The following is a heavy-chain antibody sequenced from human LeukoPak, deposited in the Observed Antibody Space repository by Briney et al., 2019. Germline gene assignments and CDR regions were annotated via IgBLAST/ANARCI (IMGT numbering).Heavy chain of an antibody. J-gene: IGHJ4*02. V-gene: IGHV4-59*08. CDR1: GDSISSDC. CDR3: ARLDCISDTCYNY. Sequence: SETLSLTCIVSGDSISSDCWSWIRQSPGKGLEWIGYINYSGSSEYKHSLKSRVTISVDRSKNQVSLRMRSVTAADTAVYYCARLDCISDTCYNYWALGALVTVSS. CDR2: INYSGSS. D-gene: IGHD2-21*01.